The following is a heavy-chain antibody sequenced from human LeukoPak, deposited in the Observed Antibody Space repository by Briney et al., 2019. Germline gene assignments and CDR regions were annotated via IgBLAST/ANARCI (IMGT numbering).Heavy chain of an antibody. Sequence: GASVKVSCKASGYNFVDDYIHWRRQAPGQGAEWMGWITPNTGGAHYAPNFQGRVTMTRDTSISTAYMEVTRLRSDDTAVFYGARDRHNWNSNMFDYWGQGTLVTVSS. CDR3: ARDRHNWNSNMFDY. J-gene: IGHJ4*02. CDR2: ITPNTGGA. CDR1: GYNFVDDY. V-gene: IGHV1-2*02. D-gene: IGHD1-20*01.